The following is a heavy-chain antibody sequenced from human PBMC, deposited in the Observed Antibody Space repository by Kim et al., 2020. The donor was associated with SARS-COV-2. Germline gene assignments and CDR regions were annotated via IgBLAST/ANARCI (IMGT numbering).Heavy chain of an antibody. CDR1: GFTFSSYS. CDR2: ISSSSSYI. D-gene: IGHD6-13*01. CDR3: ARDSSSWTDNWFDP. V-gene: IGHV3-21*01. J-gene: IGHJ5*02. Sequence: GGSLRLSCAASGFTFSSYSMNWVRQAPGKGLEWVSSISSSSSYIYYADSVKGRFTISRDNAKNSLYLQMNSLRAEDTAVYYCARDSSSWTDNWFDPWGQGTLVTVSS.